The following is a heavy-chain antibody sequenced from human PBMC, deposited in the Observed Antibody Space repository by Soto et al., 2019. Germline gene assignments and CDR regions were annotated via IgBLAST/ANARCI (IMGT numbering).Heavy chain of an antibody. CDR3: AKDHHTTIPVASDC. J-gene: IGHJ4*02. CDR1: GFTFSSYA. V-gene: IGHV3-23*01. CDR2: ISGSGGST. Sequence: PGGSLRLSCAASGFTFSSYAMSWVRQAPGKGLEWVSAISGSGGSTYYADSVKGRFTISRDNSKNTLYLQMNSLSPEDTAIYYCAKDHHTTIPVASDCWGQATLVTVSS. D-gene: IGHD6-19*01.